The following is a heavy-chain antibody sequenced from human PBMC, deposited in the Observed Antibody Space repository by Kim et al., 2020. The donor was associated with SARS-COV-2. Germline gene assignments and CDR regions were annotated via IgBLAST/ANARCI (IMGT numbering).Heavy chain of an antibody. J-gene: IGHJ4*02. Sequence: SVKVSCKESGGTFSSYSITWVRQDPGQGLEWMGRIIPTLGIRNYAQKFQGRLTITADKSTSTDYMELSSLTSEDTAIYYFLREDGAGTPLDHWGQGTLVSVSS. CDR1: GGTFSSYS. CDR3: LREDGAGTPLDH. CDR2: IIPTLGIR. D-gene: IGHD3-10*01. V-gene: IGHV1-69*04.